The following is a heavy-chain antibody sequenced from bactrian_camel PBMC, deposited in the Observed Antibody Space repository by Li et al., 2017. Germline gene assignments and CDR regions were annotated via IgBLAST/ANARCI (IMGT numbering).Heavy chain of an antibody. V-gene: IGHV3S42*01. CDR2: IDSNGSP. CDR1: GFTRSSYC. D-gene: IGHD5*01. CDR3: AATGTDFCWVGMPREFDH. J-gene: IGHJ4*01. Sequence: VQLVESGGGSVRAGGSLRLSCAASGFTRSSYCMGWFRQAPGKQREGITTIDSNGSPSYVPSVKGRFTISRDDDSNTLYLQMNSLKPEDTALYYCAATGTDFCWVGMPREFDHWGQGTQVTVSS.